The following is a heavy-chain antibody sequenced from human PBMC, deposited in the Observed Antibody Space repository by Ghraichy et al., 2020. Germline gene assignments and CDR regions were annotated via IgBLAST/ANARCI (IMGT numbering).Heavy chain of an antibody. V-gene: IGHV3-33*01. CDR2: KWYDGSNK. Sequence: KWYDGSNKYYADSVNGRFTISRDNSKNTLYLQMNSLRAEDTAVYYCARDDGVWGHTELYFGHGRYGDHRDLHYSLPSFPTRRSSDLWG. D-gene: IGHD2-8*01. J-gene: IGHJ2*01. CDR3: ARDDGVWGHTELYFGHGRYGDHRDLHYSLPSFPTRRSSDL.